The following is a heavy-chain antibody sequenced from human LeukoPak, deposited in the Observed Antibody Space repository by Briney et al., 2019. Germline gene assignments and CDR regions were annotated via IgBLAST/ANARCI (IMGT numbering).Heavy chain of an antibody. CDR1: GGSISSNTHY. CDR3: ARQIRYDYVWGSYRIDYFDH. CDR2: INYGGTT. J-gene: IGHJ4*02. Sequence: SETLSLTCTVSGGSISSNTHYWGWIRQPPGTGMEWLGSINYGGTTHYNPSLKSRVTISIDTSKNQFSLKLRSVTAADTAVYHCARQIRYDYVWGSYRIDYFDHWGQGTLVTVSS. V-gene: IGHV4-39*01. D-gene: IGHD3-16*02.